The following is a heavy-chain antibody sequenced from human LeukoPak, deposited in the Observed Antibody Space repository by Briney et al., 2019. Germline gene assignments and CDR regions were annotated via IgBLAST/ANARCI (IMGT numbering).Heavy chain of an antibody. CDR1: GGSFSGYY. D-gene: IGHD5-12*01. CDR3: ARGGGYTGNWFDP. J-gene: IGHJ5*02. CDR2: INHSGST. Sequence: SETLSLTCAVYGGSFSGYYWSWIRQPPGKGLEWIGEINHSGSTNYNPSLKSRVTLSVDTSKNQFSLKMTSVTAADTALYYCARGGGYTGNWFDPWAQGTLVTVSS. V-gene: IGHV4-34*01.